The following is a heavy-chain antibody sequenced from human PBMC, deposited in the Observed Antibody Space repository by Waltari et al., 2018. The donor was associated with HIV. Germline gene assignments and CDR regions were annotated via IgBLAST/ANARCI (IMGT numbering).Heavy chain of an antibody. CDR2: IYYSGST. J-gene: IGHJ6*02. V-gene: IGHV4-59*01. CDR3: ARVSYDILTGFYYYGMDV. D-gene: IGHD3-9*01. Sequence: QVQLQESGPGLVKPSETLSLTCTVSGGSISSYYWNWIRQPPGKGLEWIGYIYYSGSTNYNPSLKSRVTISVDTSKNQFSLKLSSVTAADTAVYYCARVSYDILTGFYYYGMDVWGQGTTVTVSS. CDR1: GGSISSYY.